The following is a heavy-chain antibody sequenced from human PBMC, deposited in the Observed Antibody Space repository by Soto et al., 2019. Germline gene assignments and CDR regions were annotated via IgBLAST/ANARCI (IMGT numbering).Heavy chain of an antibody. J-gene: IGHJ4*02. Sequence: QVQLVESGGGVVQPGRSLRLSCAASGFTFSSYAMHWVRQAPGKGLEWVAVISYDGSNKYYADSVKGRFTISRDNSKNTLYLQMNSLRAEDTAVYYCARDRIYSSSWHDYWGQGNLVSVSS. CDR3: ARDRIYSSSWHDY. V-gene: IGHV3-30-3*01. CDR1: GFTFSSYA. CDR2: ISYDGSNK. D-gene: IGHD6-13*01.